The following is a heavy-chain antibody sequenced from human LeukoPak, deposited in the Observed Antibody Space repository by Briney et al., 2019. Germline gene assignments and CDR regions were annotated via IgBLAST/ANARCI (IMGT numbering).Heavy chain of an antibody. J-gene: IGHJ6*04. CDR2: ISAYNGNT. CDR3: AREAHMARGVIITQAEYYGMDV. CDR1: GYTFTSYG. Sequence: ASVKVSCKASGYTFTSYGISWVRQAPGQGLEWMGWISAYNGNTNYAQKLQGRVTMTTDTSTSTAYMELRSLRSDDTAVYYCAREAHMARGVIITQAEYYGMDVWGKGTTVTVSS. D-gene: IGHD3-10*01. V-gene: IGHV1-18*04.